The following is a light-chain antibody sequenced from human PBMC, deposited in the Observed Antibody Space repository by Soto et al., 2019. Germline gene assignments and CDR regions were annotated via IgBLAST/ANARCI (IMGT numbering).Light chain of an antibody. Sequence: EVVLTQSPATLSLSPGERATLSCMASQSVSSYLAWYQQKPGQAPRLLIYGASTRATGIPARFSGSGSGTDFTLTISGLQSEDFAVYYCQQYNNWPQTFGQGTKVDIK. CDR3: QQYNNWPQT. V-gene: IGKV3-15*01. CDR2: GAS. J-gene: IGKJ1*01. CDR1: QSVSSY.